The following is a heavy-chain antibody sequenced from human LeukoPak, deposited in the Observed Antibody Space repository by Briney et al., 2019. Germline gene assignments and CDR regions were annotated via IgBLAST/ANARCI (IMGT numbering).Heavy chain of an antibody. Sequence: GSLRFSCAASGFTFSGYAMSWVRQASGKGLEWVSTFSGGGDHTYYADSVKGRFTISRDKSKNTLHLQMNSLRVEDTAVYYCAKDSGYDFFVDYFDYWGQGTLVTVSS. CDR1: GFTFSGYA. D-gene: IGHD5-12*01. J-gene: IGHJ4*02. CDR3: AKDSGYDFFVDYFDY. CDR2: FSGGGDHT. V-gene: IGHV3-23*01.